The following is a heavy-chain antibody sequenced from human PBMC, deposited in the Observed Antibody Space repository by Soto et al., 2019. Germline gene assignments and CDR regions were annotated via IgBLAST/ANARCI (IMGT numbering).Heavy chain of an antibody. Sequence: QVQLQQWGAGLLKPSETLSLTCAVYVGSFSGYYWSWIRQPPGKGLEWVGEISHRGSTNYNPSLKRRLTVSVDTSKNQFSLKLTSVTAADTAVYYCARGGGDWYFDLWGRGTPVTVSS. CDR1: VGSFSGYY. D-gene: IGHD4-17*01. J-gene: IGHJ2*01. CDR2: ISHRGST. CDR3: ARGGGDWYFDL. V-gene: IGHV4-34*01.